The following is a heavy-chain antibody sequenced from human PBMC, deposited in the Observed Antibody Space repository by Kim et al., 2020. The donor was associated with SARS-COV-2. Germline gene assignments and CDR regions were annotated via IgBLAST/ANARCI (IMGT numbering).Heavy chain of an antibody. D-gene: IGHD1-26*01. V-gene: IGHV3-30*01. J-gene: IGHJ3*02. CDR3: AGVGSGGGYYGAFDI. Sequence: DAVKGRFTISRDNSKNTLYLQMNSLRAEDTAVYYCAGVGSGGGYYGAFDIWGQGTMVTVSS.